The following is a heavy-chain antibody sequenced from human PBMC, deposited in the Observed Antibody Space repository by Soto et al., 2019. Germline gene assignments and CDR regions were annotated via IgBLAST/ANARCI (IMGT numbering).Heavy chain of an antibody. D-gene: IGHD3-10*01. J-gene: IGHJ4*02. CDR1: GYTFSIYG. CDR2: IRPNNGNT. Sequence: QVQLVQSGVEVKKPGASVKVSCKAFGYTFSIYGINWVRQAPGQGLEWMGWIRPNNGNTKYAQNVQGRVTMTTDTSTRTGYMELRSLRSDATAVYYCARDLDGSGSYFTYYWGQGALVIVSS. CDR3: ARDLDGSGSYFTYY. V-gene: IGHV1-18*01.